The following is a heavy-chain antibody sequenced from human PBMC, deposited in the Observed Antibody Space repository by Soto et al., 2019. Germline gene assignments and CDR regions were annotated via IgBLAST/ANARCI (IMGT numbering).Heavy chain of an antibody. CDR3: ARVIREWFDP. D-gene: IGHD3-16*01. V-gene: IGHV1-69*13. CDR2: IIPIFGTA. Sequence: GASVKVSCKASGGTFSSYAISWVRQAPGQGLEWMGGIIPIFGTANYAQKFQGRVTITADESTSTAYMELSSLRSEDTAVYYCARVIREWFDPWGQGTLVTVSS. CDR1: GGTFSSYA. J-gene: IGHJ5*02.